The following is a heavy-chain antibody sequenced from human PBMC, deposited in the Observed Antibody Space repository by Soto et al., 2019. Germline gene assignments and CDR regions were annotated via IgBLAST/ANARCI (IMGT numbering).Heavy chain of an antibody. D-gene: IGHD4-17*01. Sequence: GGSLRLSCAASGFTFSSYSMNWVRQAPGKGLEWVSYISSSSSTIYYADSVKGRFTISRDNAKNSLYLQMNSLRAEDTAVYYCAREPFTLTTNRGNWFDPWGQGNLGTVSS. V-gene: IGHV3-48*01. CDR2: ISSSSSTI. CDR1: GFTFSSYS. J-gene: IGHJ5*02. CDR3: AREPFTLTTNRGNWFDP.